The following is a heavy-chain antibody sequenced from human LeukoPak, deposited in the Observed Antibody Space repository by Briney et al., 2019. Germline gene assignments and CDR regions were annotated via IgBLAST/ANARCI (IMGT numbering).Heavy chain of an antibody. J-gene: IGHJ5*02. CDR3: ARGYCSGGTCYLVENWLDP. Sequence: ASVKVSCKASGYTLTAYYIYWVRQAPGQGLEWMGRINPNSGGTDYAQNFQGRVTMTRDTSISTAYMELSRLRSDDTAVYYCARGYCSGGTCYLVENWLDPWGQGTLVAVSS. D-gene: IGHD2-15*01. CDR2: INPNSGGT. V-gene: IGHV1-2*06. CDR1: GYTLTAYY.